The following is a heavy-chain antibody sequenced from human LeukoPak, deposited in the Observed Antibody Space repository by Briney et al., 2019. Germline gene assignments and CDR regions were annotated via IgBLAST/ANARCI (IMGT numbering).Heavy chain of an antibody. CDR3: ARHHRWLQRNFDY. D-gene: IGHD5-12*01. CDR2: INHSGST. V-gene: IGHV4-34*01. CDR1: SGSFSGYY. J-gene: IGHJ4*02. Sequence: SETLSLTCAVYSGSFSGYYWSWIRQPPGKGLEWIGEINHSGSTNYNPSLKSRVTISVDTSKNQFSLKLSSVTAADTAVYYCARHHRWLQRNFDYWGQGTLVTVSS.